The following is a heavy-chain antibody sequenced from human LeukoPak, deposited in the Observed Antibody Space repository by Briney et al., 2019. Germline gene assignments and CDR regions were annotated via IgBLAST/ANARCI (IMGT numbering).Heavy chain of an antibody. CDR2: IYYSGST. J-gene: IGHJ4*02. CDR3: ARVLEGEYCSGGSCYSSTLFDY. V-gene: IGHV4-4*02. Sequence: SETLSLTCAVSGGSISSSNWWSWVRQPPGKGLEWIGYIYYSGSTYYNPSLKSRVTISVDTSKNQFSLKLSSVTAADTAAYYCARVLEGEYCSGGSCYSSTLFDYWGQGTLVTVSS. CDR1: GGSISSSNW. D-gene: IGHD2-15*01.